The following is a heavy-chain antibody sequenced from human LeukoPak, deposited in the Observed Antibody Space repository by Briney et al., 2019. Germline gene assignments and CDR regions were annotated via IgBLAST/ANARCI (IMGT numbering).Heavy chain of an antibody. CDR1: GGSISSSSYY. J-gene: IGHJ4*02. V-gene: IGHV4-39*01. CDR2: ICYSGST. D-gene: IGHD3-10*01. Sequence: SETLSLTCTVRGGSISSSSYYWGWIRQPPGKGLEWIGSICYSGSTYYNPSLKSRVTISVDTSKNQFSLKLSSVTAADTAVYYCARPSGGIYFDYWGQGTLVTVSS. CDR3: ARPSGGIYFDY.